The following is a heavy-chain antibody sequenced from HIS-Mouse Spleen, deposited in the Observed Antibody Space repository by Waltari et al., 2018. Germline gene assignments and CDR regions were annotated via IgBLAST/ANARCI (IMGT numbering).Heavy chain of an antibody. J-gene: IGHJ4*02. CDR3: ARMALGHFDY. CDR1: GFTLSSYW. D-gene: IGHD7-27*01. V-gene: IGHV3-7*01. CDR2: IKQDGSEK. Sequence: EVQLVESGGGLVQPGGSLRLYCAASGFTLSSYWMGWVRQAPGKGLGWVANIKQDGSEKYYVDSVKGRFTISRDNAKNSLYLQMNSLRAEDTAVYYCARMALGHFDYWGQGTLVTVSS.